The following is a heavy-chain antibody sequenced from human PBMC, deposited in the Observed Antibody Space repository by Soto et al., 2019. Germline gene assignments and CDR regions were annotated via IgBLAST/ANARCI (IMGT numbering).Heavy chain of an antibody. CDR2: INVGNGNT. J-gene: IGHJ4*02. CDR3: AKEGHSSGWSFFDY. V-gene: IGHV1-3*01. D-gene: IGHD6-19*01. CDR1: GYTFTNYA. Sequence: QVQLVQSGAEVKKPGASVRVSCKASGYTFTNYAMHWVRQAPGQRHEWMGWINVGNGNTEYSQKFQGRVTISRDPSATTAYMALSSLTSEDPAVYYCAKEGHSSGWSFFDYWGQGTLVTVSS.